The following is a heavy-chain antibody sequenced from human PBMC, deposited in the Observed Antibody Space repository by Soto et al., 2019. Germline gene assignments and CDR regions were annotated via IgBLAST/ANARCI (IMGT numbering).Heavy chain of an antibody. J-gene: IGHJ4*02. D-gene: IGHD1-1*01. Sequence: PSETLSLTCTVSGGSISSYYWSWIRQPPGKGLEWIGYIYYSGSTKYNPSLESRVTISIDTSKNQFSLKLISVTAADTAVYYCASVKNWNVFDYWGQGTLATVSS. CDR2: IYYSGST. CDR3: ASVKNWNVFDY. V-gene: IGHV4-59*01. CDR1: GGSISSYY.